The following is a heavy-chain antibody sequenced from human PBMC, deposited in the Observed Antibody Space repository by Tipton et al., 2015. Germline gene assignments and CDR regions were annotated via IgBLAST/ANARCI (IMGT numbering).Heavy chain of an antibody. CDR2: IGRRGRTM. CDR1: GGSFSDYY. Sequence: SLRLSCTVSGGSFSDYYWNWIRQAPGKGLEWVSSIGRRGRTMYYADSVRGRFTISRDNTRNSLYLQMNSLRAEDTAVYYCGRGVDYWGQGTLVIVSS. J-gene: IGHJ4*02. CDR3: GRGVDY. V-gene: IGHV3-11*01.